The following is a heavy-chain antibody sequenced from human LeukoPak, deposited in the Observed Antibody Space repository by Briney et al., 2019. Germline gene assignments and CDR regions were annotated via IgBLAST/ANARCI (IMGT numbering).Heavy chain of an antibody. CDR3: ARDNNRPGPIPQEYDSSGYHDY. Sequence: ASVKVSCKASGYTFTSYYMHWVRQAPGQGLEGMGIINPSGGSTSYAQKFQGRVTMTRDTSTSTVYMELGSLRSEDTAVYYCARDNNRPGPIPQEYDSSGYHDYWGQGTLVTVSS. CDR1: GYTFTSYY. CDR2: INPSGGST. V-gene: IGHV1-46*01. J-gene: IGHJ4*02. D-gene: IGHD3-22*01.